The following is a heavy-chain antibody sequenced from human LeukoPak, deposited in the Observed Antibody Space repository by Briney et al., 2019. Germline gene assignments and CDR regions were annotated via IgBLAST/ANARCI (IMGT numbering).Heavy chain of an antibody. Sequence: SQTLSLTCAVYGGSFSGYYWSWIRQPPGKGLEWIGEINHSGSTNYNPSLKSRVTISVDTSKNQFSLKLSSVTAADTAVYYCARGLIPHAFDIWGQGTMVTVSS. CDR2: INHSGST. CDR1: GGSFSGYY. CDR3: ARGLIPHAFDI. D-gene: IGHD2-21*01. V-gene: IGHV4-34*01. J-gene: IGHJ3*02.